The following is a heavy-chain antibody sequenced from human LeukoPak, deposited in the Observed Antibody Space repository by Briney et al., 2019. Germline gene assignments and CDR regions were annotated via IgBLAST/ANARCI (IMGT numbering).Heavy chain of an antibody. V-gene: IGHV1-18*01. Sequence: RGASVKVSCKASGYTFTSYGISWVRQAPGQGLEWMGWISAYNGNTNYAQKLQGRVTMTTDTSTSTAYMELRSLRSDDTAVYYCARDALDLGYYGMDVWGQGTTVTVSS. D-gene: IGHD3-16*01. CDR1: GYTFTSYG. CDR3: ARDALDLGYYGMDV. CDR2: ISAYNGNT. J-gene: IGHJ6*02.